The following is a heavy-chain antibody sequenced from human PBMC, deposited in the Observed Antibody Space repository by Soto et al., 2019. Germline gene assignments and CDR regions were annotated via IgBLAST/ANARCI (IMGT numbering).Heavy chain of an antibody. D-gene: IGHD2-2*01. CDR2: INSDGSSR. CDR1: GFTFSDYW. V-gene: IGHV3-74*01. CDR3: AREESSSSAFDY. Sequence: HPVGSLRLSCAAYGFTFSDYWMYWVRQAPGKGLVWVSRINSDGSSRNYADSVKGRFTISRDNAKNTLYLEMNSLRVEDTAVYYCAREESSSSAFDYWGQGTLVTVSS. J-gene: IGHJ4*02.